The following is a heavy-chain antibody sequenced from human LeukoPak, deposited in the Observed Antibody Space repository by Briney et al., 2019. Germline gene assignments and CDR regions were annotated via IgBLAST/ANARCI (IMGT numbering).Heavy chain of an antibody. Sequence: GSLRLSCAASGFAFSNYAMSWIRQPPGKGLEWIGSIYYSGSTYYNPSLKSRVTIPVDTSKNQFSLELSSVTAADTAVYYCARQLATRSFYDSSGSEPYYSDYWGQGTLVTVSS. D-gene: IGHD3-22*01. CDR3: ARQLATRSFYDSSGSEPYYSDY. V-gene: IGHV4-39*01. CDR2: IYYSGST. J-gene: IGHJ4*02. CDR1: GFAFSNYA.